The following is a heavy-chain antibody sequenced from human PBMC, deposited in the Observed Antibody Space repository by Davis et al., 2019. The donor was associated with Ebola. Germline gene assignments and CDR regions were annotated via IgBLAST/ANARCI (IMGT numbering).Heavy chain of an antibody. V-gene: IGHV4-59*01. CDR3: ARGDDYGDDAFDI. D-gene: IGHD4-17*01. CDR1: GGSISSYY. CDR2: IYYSGST. J-gene: IGHJ3*02. Sequence: PSETLSLTCTVSGGSISSYYWSWIRQPPGKGLEWIGYIYYSGSTNYNPSLKSRVTISVDTSKNQFSLKLSSVTAADTAVYYCARGDDYGDDAFDIWGQGTMVTVSS.